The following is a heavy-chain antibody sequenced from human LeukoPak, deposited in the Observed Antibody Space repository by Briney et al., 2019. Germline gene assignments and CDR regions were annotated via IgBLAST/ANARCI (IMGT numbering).Heavy chain of an antibody. V-gene: IGHV4-39*07. CDR1: GGSISSSGYY. CDR3: ARGRPYSSSWYMDYYYYMDV. CDR2: IYYSGST. D-gene: IGHD6-13*01. Sequence: SETLSLTCTVSGGSISSSGYYWGWIRQPPGKGLEWIGSIYYSGSTYYNPSLKSRVTISVDTSKNQFSLKLSSVTAADTAVYYCARGRPYSSSWYMDYYYYMDVWGKGTTVTVSS. J-gene: IGHJ6*03.